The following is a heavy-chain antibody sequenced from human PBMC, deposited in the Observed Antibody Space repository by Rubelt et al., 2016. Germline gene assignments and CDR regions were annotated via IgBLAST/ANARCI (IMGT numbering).Heavy chain of an antibody. CDR3: AKELCSGGNCYLGY. CDR2: IYYSGST. D-gene: IGHD2-15*01. J-gene: IGHJ4*02. Sequence: QLQLQESGPGLVKPSETLSLTCTVSGGSISRSTYYWGWIRQPPGKGLEWIGSIYYSGSTYYNPSLKSRLTISLDTSKSQFSLKLSPVTAADTAVYYCAKELCSGGNCYLGYWGQGTRVTVSS. CDR1: GGSISRSTYY. V-gene: IGHV4-39*07.